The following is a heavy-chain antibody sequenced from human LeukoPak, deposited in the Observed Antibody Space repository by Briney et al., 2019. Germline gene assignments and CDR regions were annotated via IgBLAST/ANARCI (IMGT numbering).Heavy chain of an antibody. CDR1: GFTFSNYW. CDR3: AGGRGAYFEY. V-gene: IGHV3-7*04. CDR2: IKQDGSEK. D-gene: IGHD3-10*01. Sequence: QAGGSLRLSCAASGFTFSNYWVSWVRQAPGKGLEWVANIKQDGSEKYYVDSVKGRFTISRDNAKNSLYLQMNSLRAEDTAVYYWAGGRGAYFEYWGQGTLVTVSS. J-gene: IGHJ4*02.